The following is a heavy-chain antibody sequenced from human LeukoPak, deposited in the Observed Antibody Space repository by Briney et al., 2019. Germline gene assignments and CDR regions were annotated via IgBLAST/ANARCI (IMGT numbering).Heavy chain of an antibody. D-gene: IGHD4-17*01. CDR1: GFTFSSYS. Sequence: PGGSLRLSCAASGFTFSSYSMTWVRQAPGKGLEWVSSISSSSYIYYADSVKGRFTISRDNAKNSLYLQMNSLRAEDTAVYYCASYGGDYGDSYFDYWGQGTLVTVSS. V-gene: IGHV3-21*01. CDR3: ASYGGDYGDSYFDY. CDR2: ISSSSYI. J-gene: IGHJ4*02.